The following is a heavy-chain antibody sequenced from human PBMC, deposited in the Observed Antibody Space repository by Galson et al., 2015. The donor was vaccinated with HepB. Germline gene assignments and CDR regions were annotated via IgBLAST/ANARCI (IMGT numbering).Heavy chain of an antibody. V-gene: IGHV1-69*13. Sequence: SVKVSCKASGGTFSSYAISWVPQTRGQGLEWMGGIIPIFGTANYAQKCQVRVTITAYESTSTAYMDLSSLRSEDTAVYYCARELRGSSWYVSWYFDLWGRGTLVTVSS. CDR3: ARELRGSSWYVSWYFDL. J-gene: IGHJ2*01. CDR2: IIPIFGTA. CDR1: GGTFSSYA. D-gene: IGHD6-13*01.